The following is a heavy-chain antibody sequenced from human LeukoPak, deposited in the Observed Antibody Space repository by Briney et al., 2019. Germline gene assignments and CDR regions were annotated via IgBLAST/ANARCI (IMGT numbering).Heavy chain of an antibody. D-gene: IGHD1-26*01. J-gene: IGHJ4*02. CDR1: GGPISSSSYY. V-gene: IGHV4-39*01. Sequence: PSETLSLTCTVSGGPISSSSYYWRWMRQPPGKGLEWIGSIYYSGSTYYNPSLKSRVTISVDTSKNQFSLKLSSVTAADTAVYYCARGMGATREIFDYWGQGTLVTVSS. CDR2: IYYSGST. CDR3: ARGMGATREIFDY.